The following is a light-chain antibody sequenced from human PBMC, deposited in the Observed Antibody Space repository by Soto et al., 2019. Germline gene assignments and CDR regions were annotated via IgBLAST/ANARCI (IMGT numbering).Light chain of an antibody. J-gene: IGLJ2*01. V-gene: IGLV1-40*01. Sequence: QSVLTQPPSVSGAPGQRVTISCTGSSSNIGAGYDVNWYQQLPGIAPKLLIYRNNNRPSGVPDRFSGSKSGNSASLAITGLQAEDEADYYYQSYDSSLSGYVVFGGRTKLTVL. CDR3: QSYDSSLSGYVV. CDR1: SSNIGAGYD. CDR2: RNN.